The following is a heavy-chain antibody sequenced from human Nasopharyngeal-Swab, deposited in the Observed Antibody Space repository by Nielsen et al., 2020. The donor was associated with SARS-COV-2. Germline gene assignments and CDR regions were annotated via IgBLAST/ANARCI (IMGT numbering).Heavy chain of an antibody. CDR1: GYSFTSYW. CDR2: IYPGDSDT. V-gene: IGHV5-51*01. J-gene: IGHJ6*03. Sequence: GESLKISCKGSGYSFTSYWIGWVRQMPGKGLEWMGIIYPGDSDTRYSPSFQGQVTISADKSISTAYLQWSSLKASHTAMYYCARGPPRVIDYYYYMDVWGKGTTVTVSS. D-gene: IGHD3-22*01. CDR3: ARGPPRVIDYYYYMDV.